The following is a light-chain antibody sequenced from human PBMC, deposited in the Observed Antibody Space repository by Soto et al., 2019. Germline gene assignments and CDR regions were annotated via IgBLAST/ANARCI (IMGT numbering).Light chain of an antibody. V-gene: IGKV3-20*01. Sequence: WTQAQRTRSLSPGERSTLSCRASQSVNSSHLVWYQQKPGQAPRVLIYDTSIRVTGIPDRLSGSGSGTDFMFTLSRLEDAAFGVYYCPEYGRTFGAGTQVDIK. CDR1: QSVNSSH. CDR3: PEYGRT. CDR2: DTS. J-gene: IGKJ4*02.